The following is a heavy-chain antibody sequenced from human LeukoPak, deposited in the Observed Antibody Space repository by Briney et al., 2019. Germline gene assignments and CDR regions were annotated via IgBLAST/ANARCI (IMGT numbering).Heavy chain of an antibody. CDR2: ISGSGGST. CDR1: GFTFSSYA. CDR3: AKGLWYSSGWCYDY. J-gene: IGHJ4*02. Sequence: GGSLRLSCAASGFTFSSYAMSWVRQAPGQGLEWVSTISGSGGSTYYANSVKGRFTISRDNSKNTLYLQMNSLRAEDTAVYYCAKGLWYSSGWCYDYWGQGTLVTVSS. D-gene: IGHD6-19*01. V-gene: IGHV3-23*01.